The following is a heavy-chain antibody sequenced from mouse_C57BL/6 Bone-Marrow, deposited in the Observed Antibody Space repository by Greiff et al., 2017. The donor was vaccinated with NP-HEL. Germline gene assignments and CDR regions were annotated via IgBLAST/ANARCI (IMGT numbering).Heavy chain of an antibody. D-gene: IGHD4-1*01. CDR1: GFTFTDYY. J-gene: IGHJ4*01. CDR2: IRNKANGYTT. CDR3: ARDKNWDEGYYYAMDY. V-gene: IGHV7-3*01. Sequence: EVQVVESGGGLVQPGGSLSLSCAASGFTFTDYYMSWVRQPPGKALEWLGFIRNKANGYTTEYSASVKGRFTISRDNSQSILYLQMNALRAEDSATYYCARDKNWDEGYYYAMDYWGQGTSVTVSS.